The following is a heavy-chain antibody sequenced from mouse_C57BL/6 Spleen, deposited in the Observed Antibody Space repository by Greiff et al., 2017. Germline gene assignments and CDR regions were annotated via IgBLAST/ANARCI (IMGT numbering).Heavy chain of an antibody. CDR2: IHPNSGST. Sequence: QVQLQQPGAELVKPGASVKLSCKASGYTFTSYWMPWVKQRPGQGLEWIGMIHPNSGSTNYNEKFKSKATLTVDKSSSTAYMQLSSLTSEDSAVYYCERYDNYEGLFAYWGKGTLVTVSA. CDR3: ERYDNYEGLFAY. J-gene: IGHJ3*01. V-gene: IGHV1-64*01. CDR1: GYTFTSYW. D-gene: IGHD2-1*01.